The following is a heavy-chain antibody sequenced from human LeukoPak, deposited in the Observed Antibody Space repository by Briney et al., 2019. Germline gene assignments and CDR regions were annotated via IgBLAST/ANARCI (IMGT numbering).Heavy chain of an antibody. CDR1: GYTLTELS. V-gene: IGHV1-24*01. Sequence: GASVKVSCKVSGYTLTELSMHWVRQAPGKGLEWMGGFDPEDGETIYAQKFQGRVTMTEDTSTDTAYMELSSLRSEDTAVYYCATVQAPLRSSTSCCNWFDPWGQGTLVTVSS. J-gene: IGHJ5*02. CDR2: FDPEDGET. CDR3: ATVQAPLRSSTSCCNWFDP. D-gene: IGHD2-2*01.